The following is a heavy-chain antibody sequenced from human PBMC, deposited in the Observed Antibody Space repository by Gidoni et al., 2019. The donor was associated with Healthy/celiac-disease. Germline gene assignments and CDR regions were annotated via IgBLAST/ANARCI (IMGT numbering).Heavy chain of an antibody. CDR2: INHSGST. CDR1: GGSVSGYY. V-gene: IGHV4-34*01. Sequence: QVQLQQWGAGLLKPSETLSLTCAVYGGSVSGYYWSWIRQPPGKGLEWIGEINHSGSTNYNPSLKSRVTISVDTSKNQFSLKLSSVTAADTAVYYCARVRRFLEWLLYSTYFDYWGQGTLVTVSS. J-gene: IGHJ4*02. CDR3: ARVRRFLEWLLYSTYFDY. D-gene: IGHD3-3*01.